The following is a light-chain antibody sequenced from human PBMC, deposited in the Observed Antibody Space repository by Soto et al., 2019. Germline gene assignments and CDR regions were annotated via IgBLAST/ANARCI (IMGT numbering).Light chain of an antibody. CDR1: QSVGHF. CDR3: QHYFTSYIT. CDR2: GAS. J-gene: IGKJ3*01. V-gene: IGKV3-20*01. Sequence: EIVLTQSPGTLSLSPGERATLSCRASQSVGHFLAWYQQKPGQAPRLLLYGASNRATGIPDRFSGSGSGTDFTLTITRLEPEDFSLYFCQHYFTSYITFGPGTKVDIK.